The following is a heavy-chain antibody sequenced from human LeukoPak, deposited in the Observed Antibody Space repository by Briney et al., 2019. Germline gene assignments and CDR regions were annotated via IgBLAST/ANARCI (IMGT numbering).Heavy chain of an antibody. V-gene: IGHV4-38-2*01. Sequence: SETLSLTCAVSGYSISSGYYWGWIRQPPGKGLEWIGSIYHSGSTYYNPSLKSRVTISVDTSKNQFSLKLSSVTAADTAVYYCASPAYYYDSSGYPQSPFDYWGQGTLVTVSS. CDR3: ASPAYYYDSSGYPQSPFDY. CDR1: GYSISSGYY. CDR2: IYHSGST. J-gene: IGHJ4*02. D-gene: IGHD3-22*01.